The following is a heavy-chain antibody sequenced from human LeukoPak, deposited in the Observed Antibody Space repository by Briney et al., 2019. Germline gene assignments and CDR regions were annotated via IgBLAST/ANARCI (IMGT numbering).Heavy chain of an antibody. CDR1: GFTLSTSW. J-gene: IGHJ4*02. CDR3: AKGAMGLLYCSGGSCYVEY. Sequence: GGSLRLSCAASGFTLSTSWMHWVRQAPGKGLEWVSVLSGSGGNTYYVDSVKGRFTISRDNSKNTLFLQMNSLRAEDTAVYYCAKGAMGLLYCSGGSCYVEYWGQGTLVTVSS. D-gene: IGHD2-15*01. V-gene: IGHV3-23*01. CDR2: LSGSGGNT.